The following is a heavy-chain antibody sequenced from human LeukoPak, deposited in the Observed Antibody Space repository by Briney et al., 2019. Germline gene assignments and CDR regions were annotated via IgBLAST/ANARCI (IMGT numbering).Heavy chain of an antibody. Sequence: GGSLRLSCAASGFSFSTYGMHWVRQAPGKGPEWVAVSWYDGSHRYYTDSVKGRFTISRDMSTNTLHLQMNSLRVDDTALYYCARDLGLKYGSGTYTFDPWGQGTLVIVS. V-gene: IGHV3-33*01. CDR3: ARDLGLKYGSGTYTFDP. CDR2: SWYDGSHR. D-gene: IGHD3-10*01. J-gene: IGHJ5*02. CDR1: GFSFSTYG.